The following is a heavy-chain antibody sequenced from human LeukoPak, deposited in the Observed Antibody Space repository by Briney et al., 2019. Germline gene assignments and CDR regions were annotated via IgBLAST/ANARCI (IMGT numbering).Heavy chain of an antibody. Sequence: PGRSLRLSCAASGFTFSSYAMHWVRQAPGKGLEWVAVISYDGSNKYYADSVKGRFTISRDNSKNTLYLQMNSLRAEDTAVYYRARERRRNSPPVDYWGQGTLVTVSS. CDR3: ARERRRNSPPVDY. V-gene: IGHV3-30-3*01. J-gene: IGHJ4*02. D-gene: IGHD1-14*01. CDR2: ISYDGSNK. CDR1: GFTFSSYA.